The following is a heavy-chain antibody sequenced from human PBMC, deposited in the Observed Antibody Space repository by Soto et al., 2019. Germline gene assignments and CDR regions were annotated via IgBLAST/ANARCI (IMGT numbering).Heavy chain of an antibody. J-gene: IGHJ4*02. V-gene: IGHV3-15*01. CDR1: GFTFSNAW. CDR2: IKSKTDGGTT. D-gene: IGHD3-10*01. Sequence: GGSLRLSCAASGFTFSNAWMSWVRQAPGKGLEWVGRIKSKTDGGTTDYAAPVKGRFTISRDDSKNTLYLQMNSLNTEDTAVYYCTTGFRFGESEFDYWGQGTLVTVSS. CDR3: TTGFRFGESEFDY.